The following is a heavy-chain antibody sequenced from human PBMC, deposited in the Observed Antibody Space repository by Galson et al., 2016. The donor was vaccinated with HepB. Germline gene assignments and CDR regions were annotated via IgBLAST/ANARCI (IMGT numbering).Heavy chain of an antibody. CDR3: ARHGREDLWLGPATLAM. CDR2: IYYSGST. V-gene: IGHV4-39*01. Sequence: SETLSLTCTVSGGSINRSNFYWGWIRQPPGKGLEWIGSIYYSGSTYYSPSLESRVTISVDTSKTRFSLRLNSVTAADTALYYCARHGREDLWLGPATLAMWCQGRMVAVSS. CDR1: GGSINRSNFY. D-gene: IGHD6-19*01. J-gene: IGHJ3*02.